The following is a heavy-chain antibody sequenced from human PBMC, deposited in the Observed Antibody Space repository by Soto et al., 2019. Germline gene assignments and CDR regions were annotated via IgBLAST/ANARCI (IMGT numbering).Heavy chain of an antibody. V-gene: IGHV1-69*06. Sequence: QVQLVQSGAEVKKPGSSVKVSCKASGGTFSSYAISWVRQAPGQGLEWMGGIIPIFGTANYAQKFQGRVTITADKSTSTAYMELSSLRSEDTAVYYCARGNDCWSGSHYYYYYGMDVWGQGTTVTVSS. D-gene: IGHD3-3*01. CDR1: GGTFSSYA. CDR3: ARGNDCWSGSHYYYYYGMDV. CDR2: IIPIFGTA. J-gene: IGHJ6*02.